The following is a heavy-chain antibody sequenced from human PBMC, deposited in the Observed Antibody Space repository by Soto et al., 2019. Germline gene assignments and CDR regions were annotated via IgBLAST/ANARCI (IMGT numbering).Heavy chain of an antibody. V-gene: IGHV3-74*01. Sequence: EVQLVESGGGSVQPGGSLRLSCVASGITFTYYWMHWVRQVPGKGLVWVARVDSDGRGTSYADFVKGRFTISRDNAKNTLYLQMNSLRVEDTAMYYCGTVFEHWGQGIPVTVSS. CDR1: GITFTYYW. J-gene: IGHJ4*02. CDR3: GTVFEH. CDR2: VDSDGRGT.